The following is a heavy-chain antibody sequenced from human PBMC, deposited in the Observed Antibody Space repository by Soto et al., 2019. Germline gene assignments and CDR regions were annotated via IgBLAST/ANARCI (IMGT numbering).Heavy chain of an antibody. Sequence: PSETLSLTCGVSDYSISSGYYWAWIRQPPGKGLEWLGSIYHSGSTYQNPSLSSRVTISVDTSRNKFSLRLSSVTAADTAVYYCARDRDGYNYAFDIWGQGPVVTV. CDR2: IYHSGST. V-gene: IGHV4-38-2*02. D-gene: IGHD5-12*01. J-gene: IGHJ3*02. CDR3: ARDRDGYNYAFDI. CDR1: DYSISSGYY.